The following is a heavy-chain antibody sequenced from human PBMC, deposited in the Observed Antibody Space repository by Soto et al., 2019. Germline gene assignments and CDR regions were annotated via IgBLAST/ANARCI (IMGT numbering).Heavy chain of an antibody. Sequence: ESLKISCKGSGYSFTSYWISWVRQMPGKGLEWMGRIDPSDSYTNYSPSFQGHVTISADKSISTAYLQWSSLKASDTAMYYCASTLYYYDSSGQNKLYYGMDVWGQGTTVTVSS. D-gene: IGHD3-22*01. CDR1: GYSFTSYW. CDR3: ASTLYYYDSSGQNKLYYGMDV. CDR2: IDPSDSYT. J-gene: IGHJ6*02. V-gene: IGHV5-10-1*01.